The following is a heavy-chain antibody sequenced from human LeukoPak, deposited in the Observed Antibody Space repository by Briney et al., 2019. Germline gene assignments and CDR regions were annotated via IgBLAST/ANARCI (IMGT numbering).Heavy chain of an antibody. V-gene: IGHV4-30-2*01. J-gene: IGHJ3*02. CDR3: ARARVSGWYLDAFDI. Sequence: SETLSLTCTVSGGSISSGGYYWSWIRQPPGKGLEWIGYIYHSGSTYYNPSLKSRVTISVDRSKNQFSLKLSSVTAADTAVYYCARARVSGWYLDAFDIWGQGTMVTVSS. CDR1: GGSISSGGYY. D-gene: IGHD6-19*01. CDR2: IYHSGST.